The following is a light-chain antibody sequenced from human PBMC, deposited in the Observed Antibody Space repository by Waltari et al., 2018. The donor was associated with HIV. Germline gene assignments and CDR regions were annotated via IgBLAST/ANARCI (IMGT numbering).Light chain of an antibody. CDR3: LQYTNYPLA. J-gene: IGKJ3*01. V-gene: IGKV1D-13*01. CDR1: QDIRSA. CDR2: DAF. Sequence: IQLTQSPSSLSASVGDRLTLTCRASQDIRSALAWFQQKPGKSPQLLIYDAFELPSGVPSRFSGSQSGTDFTLTLSSLQPEDFATYYCLQYTNYPLAFGPGTTVVIK.